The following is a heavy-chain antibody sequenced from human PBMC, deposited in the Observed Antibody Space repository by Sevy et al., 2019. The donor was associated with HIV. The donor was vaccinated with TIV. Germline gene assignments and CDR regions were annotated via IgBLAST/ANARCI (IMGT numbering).Heavy chain of an antibody. CDR2: IYHSWST. J-gene: IGHJ4*02. V-gene: IGHV4-4*02. Sequence: SETLSLTCAVSGGSISSNNWWNWVRQTPGKGLEWIGEIYHSWSTNRNPSLKSRVTISVDKSKNQFSLKLSSVTAADTAVYYCARGVGGYCSSTSCHVDYWGQGTLVTVSS. CDR1: GGSISSNNW. D-gene: IGHD2-2*03. CDR3: ARGVGGYCSSTSCHVDY.